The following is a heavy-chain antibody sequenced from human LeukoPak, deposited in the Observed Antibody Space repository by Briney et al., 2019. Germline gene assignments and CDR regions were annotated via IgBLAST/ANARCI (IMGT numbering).Heavy chain of an antibody. CDR1: GFTFSSYA. Sequence: GRSLRLSCAASGFTFSSYAMHWVRQAPGKGLEWVAVISYDGSNKYYADSVKGRFTISRDNSKNTLYLQMNSLRAEDTARYYCAREGPYYFDYWGQGTLVTVSS. V-gene: IGHV3-30*04. CDR2: ISYDGSNK. CDR3: AREGPYYFDY. J-gene: IGHJ4*02.